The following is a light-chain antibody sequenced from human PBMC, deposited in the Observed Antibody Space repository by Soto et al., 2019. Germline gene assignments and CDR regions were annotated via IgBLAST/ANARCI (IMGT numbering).Light chain of an antibody. CDR2: DVS. V-gene: IGLV2-14*01. J-gene: IGLJ2*01. CDR3: SSDTSSTTHVV. Sequence: QSARTQPASVSGSPGQSITISCTGTNSDVGGYNYVSWYQQHPGKAPKLMIYDVSNRPSGVSNRFSGSKSGNTASLTISGLQAEDEADYYCSSDTSSTTHVVFGGGTKVTVL. CDR1: NSDVGGYNY.